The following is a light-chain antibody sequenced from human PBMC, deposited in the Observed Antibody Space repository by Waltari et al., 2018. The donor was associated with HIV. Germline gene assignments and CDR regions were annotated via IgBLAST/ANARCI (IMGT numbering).Light chain of an antibody. Sequence: QSALTQPASVSGPPGQSITLSCPGTSSDVGGFTYVPGHQQHPGKAPKLMIYDVSNRPSGVSNRFSGSKSGNTASLTISGLQAEDEADYYCSSYTSSSTLVVFGGGTKLTVL. CDR1: SSDVGGFTY. CDR3: SSYTSSSTLVV. J-gene: IGLJ2*01. CDR2: DVS. V-gene: IGLV2-14*03.